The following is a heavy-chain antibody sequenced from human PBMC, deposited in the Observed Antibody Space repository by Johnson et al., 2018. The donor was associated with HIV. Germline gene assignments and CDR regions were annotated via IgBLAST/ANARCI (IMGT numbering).Heavy chain of an antibody. J-gene: IGHJ3*02. CDR1: GFTFSDYY. CDR3: ARDGIWELSGAAFDI. D-gene: IGHD1-26*01. CDR2: ISSSGSTI. Sequence: VQVVESGGGLVKPGGSLRLSCAASGFTFSDYYMSWIRQAPGTGLEWVSYISSSGSTIYYADSVKGLFTIARDNAKNSLDLQMNSLRAEDTAVYYLARDGIWELSGAAFDIWGQGTMVTVSS. V-gene: IGHV3-11*04.